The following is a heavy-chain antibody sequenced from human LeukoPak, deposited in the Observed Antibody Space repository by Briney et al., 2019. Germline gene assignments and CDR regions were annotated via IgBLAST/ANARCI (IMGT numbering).Heavy chain of an antibody. J-gene: IGHJ4*02. CDR3: ARESPYCRGGSCLFEY. CDR2: IYYSGST. D-gene: IGHD2-15*01. V-gene: IGHV4-61*01. CDR1: GGSVSSGSYY. Sequence: SETLSLTCTVSGGSVSSGSYYWSWLRQPPGKGLEWIGHIYYSGSTNYNPSLKSRVTISVDTSKNQFSLKLSSVTAADTAVYYCARESPYCRGGSCLFEYWVLGTLVTV.